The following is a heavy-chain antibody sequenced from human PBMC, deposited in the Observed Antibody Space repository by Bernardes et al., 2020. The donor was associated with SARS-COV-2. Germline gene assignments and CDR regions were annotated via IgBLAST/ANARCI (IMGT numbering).Heavy chain of an antibody. CDR3: ARVPPRYPKFYGMDV. V-gene: IGHV3-74*03. Sequence: GGSLRLSCAGSGFTFSSYWIHWVRQAPGKGLVWVSVINSDGSITTYADSVKGRFTISRDNAKNTVYLQMNSLRAEDTAVYYCARVPPRYPKFYGMDVWGQGTTVTVSS. CDR2: INSDGSIT. D-gene: IGHD1-20*01. CDR1: GFTFSSYW. J-gene: IGHJ6*02.